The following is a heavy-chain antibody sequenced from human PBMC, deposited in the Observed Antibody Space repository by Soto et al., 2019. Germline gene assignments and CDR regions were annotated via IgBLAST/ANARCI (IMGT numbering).Heavy chain of an antibody. V-gene: IGHV3-21*01. D-gene: IGHD3-3*01. CDR3: ARDERYEYDFWSGYYQNYFDY. CDR2: ISSSSSYI. CDR1: GFTFSSYS. Sequence: PGGSLRLSCAASGFTFSSYSMNWVRQAPGKGLEWVSSISSSSSYIYYADSVKGRFTISRDNAKNSLYLQMNSLRAEDTAVYYCARDERYEYDFWSGYYQNYFDYWGQGTLVTVS. J-gene: IGHJ4*02.